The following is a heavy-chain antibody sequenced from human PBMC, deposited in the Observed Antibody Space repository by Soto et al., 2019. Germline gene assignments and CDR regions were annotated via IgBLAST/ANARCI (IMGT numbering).Heavy chain of an antibody. J-gene: IGHJ5*02. CDR3: VRCTGFGYR. Sequence: EVQLLDSGGGLVQPVGSLRLSCAVSGFIISDYGVTWVRQAPGKGLEWVSGFSGGGGGTFYADSVKGRFTISRDDHKTTDYLQINSLGAEDTDVYYCVRCTGFGYRWGQGTLVTVSS. V-gene: IGHV3-23*01. CDR1: GFIISDYG. D-gene: IGHD2-2*01. CDR2: FSGGGGGT.